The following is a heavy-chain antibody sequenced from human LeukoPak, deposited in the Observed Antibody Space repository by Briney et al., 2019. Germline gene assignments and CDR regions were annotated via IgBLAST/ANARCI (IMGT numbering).Heavy chain of an antibody. CDR3: ARGSSTSPGYY. V-gene: IGHV4-34*01. CDR2: INHSGST. CDR1: GGSFSGYY. J-gene: IGHJ4*02. D-gene: IGHD2-2*01. Sequence: SETLSLTCAVYGGSFSGYYWSWIRQPPGKGLEWIGEINHSGSTNYNPSLKSRVTISVDTSKNQFSLKLSSGTAADTAVYYCARGSSTSPGYYWGQGTLVTVSS.